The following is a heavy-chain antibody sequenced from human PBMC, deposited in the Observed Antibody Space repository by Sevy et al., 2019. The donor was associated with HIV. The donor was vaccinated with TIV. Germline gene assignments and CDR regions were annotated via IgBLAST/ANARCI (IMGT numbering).Heavy chain of an antibody. J-gene: IGHJ1*01. CDR2: IYYSGST. CDR1: GGSISSYY. Sequence: SETLSLTCTVSGGSISSYYWSWIRQPPGKGLEWIGYIYYSGSTNYNPSLKSRVTISVDTSKNQFSLQLSSVTAADTAVYYCASGYYGSGSYFFQHWGQGTLVTVSS. D-gene: IGHD3-10*01. CDR3: ASGYYGSGSYFFQH. V-gene: IGHV4-59*01.